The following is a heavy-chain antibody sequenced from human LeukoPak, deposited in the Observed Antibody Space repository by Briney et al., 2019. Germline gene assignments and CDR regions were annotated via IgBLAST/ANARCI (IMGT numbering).Heavy chain of an antibody. V-gene: IGHV1-18*01. CDR3: VFDVPAAAFDI. D-gene: IGHD2-2*01. J-gene: IGHJ3*02. CDR1: GYTFTSYG. Sequence: ASVKVSCKASGYTFTSYGISWVRQAPGQGLEWMGWISAYSGNTNYAQKLQGRVTMTTDTSTSTAYMELRSLRSDDTAVYYCVFDVPAAAFDIWGQGTMVTVSS. CDR2: ISAYSGNT.